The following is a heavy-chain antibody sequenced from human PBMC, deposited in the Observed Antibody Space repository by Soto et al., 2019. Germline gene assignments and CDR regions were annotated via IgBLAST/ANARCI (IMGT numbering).Heavy chain of an antibody. Sequence: LSLTGAVYGGSFSGYYWSWIRQPPGKALEWSGEINHPGSTNYNPPLKSRVTIPVDTSKTQFTLKLSSVTAADTAVYFCARGVSSSWYGSYYGMDVWGQGPTVTVSS. D-gene: IGHD6-13*01. CDR2: INHPGST. CDR3: ARGVSSSWYGSYYGMDV. J-gene: IGHJ6*02. V-gene: IGHV4-34*01. CDR1: GGSFSGYY.